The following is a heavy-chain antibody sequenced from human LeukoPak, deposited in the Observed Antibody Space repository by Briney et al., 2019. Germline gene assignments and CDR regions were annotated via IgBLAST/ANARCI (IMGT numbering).Heavy chain of an antibody. Sequence: GASVKVSCKASGYTFTSYGISWVRQAPGQGLGWVGWISPYNGNTNYAQKLQGRVTVTTDTSTSTAYMELRSLRSDDTAVYYCARTYCSGGSCYSSDYWGQGTLVTVSS. J-gene: IGHJ4*02. D-gene: IGHD2-15*01. CDR3: ARTYCSGGSCYSSDY. CDR2: ISPYNGNT. CDR1: GYTFTSYG. V-gene: IGHV1-18*01.